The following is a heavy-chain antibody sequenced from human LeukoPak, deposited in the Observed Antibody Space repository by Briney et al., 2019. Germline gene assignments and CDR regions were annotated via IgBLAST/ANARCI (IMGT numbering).Heavy chain of an antibody. D-gene: IGHD3-16*02. J-gene: IGHJ4*02. CDR1: GDSISSSNW. CDR2: IYHSGST. V-gene: IGHV4-4*02. CDR3: AREGGYDYVWGSYRSASFDY. Sequence: SGTLSLTCAVSGDSISSSNWWSRVRQPPGKGLEWIGEIYHSGSTNYNPSLKSRVTISVDKSKNQFSLKLSSVTAADTAVYYCAREGGYDYVWGSYRSASFDYWGQGTLVTVSS.